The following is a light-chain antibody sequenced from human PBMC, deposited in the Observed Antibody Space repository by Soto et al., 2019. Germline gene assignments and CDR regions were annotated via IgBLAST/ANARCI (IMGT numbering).Light chain of an antibody. J-gene: IGLJ2*01. V-gene: IGLV1-44*01. CDR2: SDN. CDR1: TSNIGSNT. CDR3: AAWDDSRYVV. Sequence: QSVLTQPPSASGTPGQRVTISCSGSTSNIGSNTVNWYRQLPGTAPKLLIYSDNQRPSGVPDRFSGSKSGTSASLAISGLQSEDEAEYYCAAWDDSRYVVFGVGTKLTVL.